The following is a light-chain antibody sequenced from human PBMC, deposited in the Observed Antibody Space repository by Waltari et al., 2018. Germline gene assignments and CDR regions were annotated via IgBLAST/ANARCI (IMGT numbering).Light chain of an antibody. J-gene: IGLJ2*01. V-gene: IGLV3-1*01. CDR1: KLGHRY. CDR3: QTWDSNTVI. Sequence: SYELTQPPSVSVSPGQTASITCSGDKLGHRYVWWYQQKPGQSPAVVIYKDNKRPSGIPDRFSGSNTGSTATLTISVTQAMDEADYYCQTWDSNTVIFGGGTKLTVL. CDR2: KDN.